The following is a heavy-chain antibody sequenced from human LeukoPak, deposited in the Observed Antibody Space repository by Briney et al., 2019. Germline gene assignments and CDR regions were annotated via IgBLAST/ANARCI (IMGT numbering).Heavy chain of an antibody. CDR2: IYDSGST. D-gene: IGHD2-15*01. Sequence: SQTLSLTCTVSGASIKSGDYYWSWIRQPPGKGLEWIGYIYDSGSTYYNPSLKSRITISVDTSENRFSLKLSSVTATDTAVYYCARDCSGGSCYGAFDIWGQGTMVTVSS. J-gene: IGHJ3*02. CDR3: ARDCSGGSCYGAFDI. CDR1: GASIKSGDYY. V-gene: IGHV4-30-4*01.